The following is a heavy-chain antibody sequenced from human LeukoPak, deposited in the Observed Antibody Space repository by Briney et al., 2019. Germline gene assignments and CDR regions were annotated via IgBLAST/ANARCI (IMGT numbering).Heavy chain of an antibody. CDR3: ARVAIFGVVVTKFDP. J-gene: IGHJ5*02. Sequence: ASVKVSCKASGYTFTSYGISWVRQAPGQGLEWMGWISAYNGNTNYAQKLQGRVTMTTDTFTSTAYMELRSLRSDDTAVYYCARVAIFGVVVTKFDPWGQGTLVTVSS. CDR1: GYTFTSYG. V-gene: IGHV1-18*01. CDR2: ISAYNGNT. D-gene: IGHD3-3*01.